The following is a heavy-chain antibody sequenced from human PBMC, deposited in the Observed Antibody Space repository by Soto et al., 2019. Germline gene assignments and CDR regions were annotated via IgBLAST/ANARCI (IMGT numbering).Heavy chain of an antibody. CDR1: GGTFSSYT. D-gene: IGHD6-13*01. CDR2: IIPILGIA. CDR3: ARESIAAAGTGWFDP. Sequence: QVQLVQSGAEVKKPGSSVKVSCKASGGTFSSYTISWVRQAPGQGLEWMGRIIPILGIANYAQKFQGRVTITAYQPTSTAYMELSSLRSEDTAVYYCARESIAAAGTGWFDPWGQGPLVTVSS. V-gene: IGHV1-69*08. J-gene: IGHJ5*02.